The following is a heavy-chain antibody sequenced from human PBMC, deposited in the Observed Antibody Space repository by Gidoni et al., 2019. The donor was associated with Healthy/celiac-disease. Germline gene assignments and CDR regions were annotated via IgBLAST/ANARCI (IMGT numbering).Heavy chain of an antibody. CDR2: IWYDGSNK. D-gene: IGHD3-10*01. CDR3: ARDRYYGSGGFDY. CDR1: GFTFSSYG. V-gene: IGHV3-33*01. J-gene: IGHJ4*02. Sequence: QVQLVESGGGVVQPGRSLRLSCAASGFTFSSYGMHWVRQAPGKGLECVAVIWYDGSNKYYADSVKGRFTISRDNSKNTLYLQMNSLRAEDTAVYYCARDRYYGSGGFDYWGQGTLVTVSS.